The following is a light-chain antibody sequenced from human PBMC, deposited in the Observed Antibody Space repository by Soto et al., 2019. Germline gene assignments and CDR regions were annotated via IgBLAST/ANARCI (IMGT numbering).Light chain of an antibody. CDR3: CSYASSNSYAGSSFYV. V-gene: IGLV2-14*01. CDR2: DVS. J-gene: IGLJ1*01. Sequence: QSVLTQPASVSGSPGQSITISCTGTSSDVGGYNYVSWYQQHPGKAPKLMIYDVSNRPSGVSNRFSGSKSGNTASLTISGLQAEDEADYYCCSYASSNSYAGSSFYVFGTGTKVTVL. CDR1: SSDVGGYNY.